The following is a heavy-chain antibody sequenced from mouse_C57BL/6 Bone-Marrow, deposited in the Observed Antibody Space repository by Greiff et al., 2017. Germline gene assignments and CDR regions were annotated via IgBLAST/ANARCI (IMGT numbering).Heavy chain of an antibody. Sequence: VQLQQPGAELVKPGASVKLSCKASGYTFTSYWMHWVKQRPGRGLEWIGRIDPNSGGTKYNEKFKSKATLTVAKPSSPAYMQLSSLTSEDSAVYYCAREDGERTRYYCDYWGQANTRTVAS. D-gene: IGHD2-3*01. CDR3: AREDGERTRYYCDY. V-gene: IGHV1-72*01. CDR1: GYTFTSYW. CDR2: IDPNSGGT. J-gene: IGHJ2*01.